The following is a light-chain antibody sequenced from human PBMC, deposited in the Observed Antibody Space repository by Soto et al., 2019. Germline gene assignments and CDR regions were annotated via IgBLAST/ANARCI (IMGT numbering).Light chain of an antibody. J-gene: IGKJ3*01. CDR3: RQYYSTLFT. Sequence: DIVMTQSPDSLAVSLGERATINCKSSQSVLYSSNNKNYLAWYQQKPGQPPKLLIYWASTRESGVPDRFSGSGSGKDFTLTISSLQAEDVAVYYCRQYYSTLFTFGPGTKVDIK. CDR1: QSVLYSSNNKNY. V-gene: IGKV4-1*01. CDR2: WAS.